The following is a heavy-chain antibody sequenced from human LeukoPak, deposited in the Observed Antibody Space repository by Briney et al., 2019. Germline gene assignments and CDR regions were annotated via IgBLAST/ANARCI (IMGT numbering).Heavy chain of an antibody. D-gene: IGHD6-13*01. V-gene: IGHV1-18*01. CDR3: ARASEQPWDYYYYMDV. J-gene: IGHJ6*03. Sequence: ASVKVSCKASGYTFTSYGISWVRQAPGQGLEWMGWISAYNGNTNYAQKLQGRVTMTTDTSTSTAYMELRSLRSDDTAVYYCARASEQPWDYYYYMDVWGKGTTVTVSS. CDR1: GYTFTSYG. CDR2: ISAYNGNT.